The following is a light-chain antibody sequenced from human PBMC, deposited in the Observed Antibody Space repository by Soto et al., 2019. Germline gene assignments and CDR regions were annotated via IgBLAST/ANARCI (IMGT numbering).Light chain of an antibody. V-gene: IGKV3-15*01. CDR1: QSAISN. J-gene: IGKJ4*01. Sequence: EILMSQSPATLSVSPGEGVSISCRASQSAISNLAWYQQKTGQTPRILIYDASTRDTDIPARFSGSGSGTDFTLTISSLLSEDFAVYYCHQYYKWPLTFGGGTKVDIK. CDR3: HQYYKWPLT. CDR2: DAS.